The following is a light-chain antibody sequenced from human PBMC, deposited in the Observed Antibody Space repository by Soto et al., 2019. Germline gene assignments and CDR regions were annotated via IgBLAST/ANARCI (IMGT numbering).Light chain of an antibody. CDR2: DAS. V-gene: IGKV3-15*01. J-gene: IGKJ1*01. CDR3: QQYNNWPRT. CDR1: QSVSSN. Sequence: EIVMTQSPATLSVSPGERATLSCRASQSVSSNLVWYQQKPGQAPRLLIYDASSRATGIPARFSGSWSGTEFTLTISSLQSEDFAVYYCQQYNNWPRTFGQGTKVEIK.